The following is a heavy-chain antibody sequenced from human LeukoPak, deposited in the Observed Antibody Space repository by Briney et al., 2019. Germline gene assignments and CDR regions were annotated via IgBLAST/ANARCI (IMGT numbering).Heavy chain of an antibody. J-gene: IGHJ4*02. CDR1: GYTFTTYY. CDR3: VREFVGWTFDY. Sequence: GASVKVSCKASGYTFTTYYIHWMRQTPGQGFEWMGVSYPDAGTTDHGPRFRDRFVMTADTATSTVYMELRSLTSKDTGVYYCVREFVGWTFDYWGQGALITVSA. V-gene: IGHV1-46*01. CDR2: SYPDAGTT. D-gene: IGHD2-2*03.